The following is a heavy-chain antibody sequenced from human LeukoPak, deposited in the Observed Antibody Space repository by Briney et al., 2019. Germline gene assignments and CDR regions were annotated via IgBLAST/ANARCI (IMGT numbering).Heavy chain of an antibody. CDR3: ARISPPYYYDSSGYQ. Sequence: SETLSLTCTVSGGSISSYYWSWIRQPPGKGLEWIGYIYYSGSTNYNPSLRSRVTISVDTSKNQFSLKLSSVTAADTAVYYCARISPPYYYDSSGYQRGQGTLVTVSS. CDR1: GGSISSYY. D-gene: IGHD3-22*01. J-gene: IGHJ4*02. CDR2: IYYSGST. V-gene: IGHV4-59*08.